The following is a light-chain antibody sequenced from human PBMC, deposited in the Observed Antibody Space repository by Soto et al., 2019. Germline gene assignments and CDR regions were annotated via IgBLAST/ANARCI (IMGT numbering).Light chain of an antibody. V-gene: IGLV3-1*01. J-gene: IGLJ2*01. Sequence: SYELTQPPSVSVSPGQTASITCSGDKLGDKYACWYQQKPGQSPVLVIYQDSKRPSGIPERFSCSNSGNTATLTISGTQAMDEADYYCQGWDSSTGVVFGGGTKLTVL. CDR1: KLGDKY. CDR2: QDS. CDR3: QGWDSSTGVV.